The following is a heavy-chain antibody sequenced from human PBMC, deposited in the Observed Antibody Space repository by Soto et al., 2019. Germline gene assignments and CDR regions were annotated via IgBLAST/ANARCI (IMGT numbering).Heavy chain of an antibody. J-gene: IGHJ4*02. V-gene: IGHV3-33*01. CDR1: GFTFSTSG. CDR3: ARDISPYGGKGPDY. D-gene: IGHD2-15*01. Sequence: QVQLVESGGGVVQPGRSLRLSCAASGFTFSTSGMHWVRQAPGKGLEWVAVIWFDGSIKYFADSVKGRFTISRDNSKKTLYLEMNSLRGEDTAVYYCARDISPYGGKGPDYWGQGTLVTVSS. CDR2: IWFDGSIK.